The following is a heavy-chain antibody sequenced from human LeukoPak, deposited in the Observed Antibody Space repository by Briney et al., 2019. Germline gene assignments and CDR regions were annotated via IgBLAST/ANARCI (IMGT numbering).Heavy chain of an antibody. CDR1: GFTFSRHG. V-gene: IGHV3-30*03. CDR3: ARDRAWNYFDY. Sequence: PGGSLRLSCARSGFTFSRHGMHWVRQAPGKGLEWVAIISNDGSRKYYAHSVEGRFTISRDNSKNTLYLQMDSLRAEDTAVYYCARDRAWNYFDYWGQGTLVTVSS. CDR2: ISNDGSRK. D-gene: IGHD3-3*01. J-gene: IGHJ4*02.